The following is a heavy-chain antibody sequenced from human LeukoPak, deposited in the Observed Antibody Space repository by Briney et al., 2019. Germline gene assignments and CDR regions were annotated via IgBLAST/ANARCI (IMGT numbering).Heavy chain of an antibody. V-gene: IGHV4-30-4*07. D-gene: IGHD4-17*01. CDR2: IYYSGST. Sequence: SETLSLTCAVSGGSISSAGYSWSWIRQPPGKGLEWIGYIYYSGSTYYNPSLKSRVTISVDTSKNQFSLKLSSVTAADTAVYYCARDPTSSYGDSGSGWFDPWGQGTLVTVSS. J-gene: IGHJ5*02. CDR1: GGSISSAGYS. CDR3: ARDPTSSYGDSGSGWFDP.